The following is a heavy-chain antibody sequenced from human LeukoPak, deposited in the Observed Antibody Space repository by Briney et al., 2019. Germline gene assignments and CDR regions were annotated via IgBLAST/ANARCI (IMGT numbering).Heavy chain of an antibody. V-gene: IGHV3-30*03. D-gene: IGHD4-11*01. CDR2: ISYDGSNK. Sequence: GGSLRLPCAASGFTFSSYSMNWVRQAPGKGLEWVAVISYDGSNKYYADSVKGRFTISRDNSKNTLYLQMNSLRAEDTAVYYCARGPTTRGYYYYYGMDVWGQGTTVTVSS. J-gene: IGHJ6*02. CDR3: ARGPTTRGYYYYYGMDV. CDR1: GFTFSSYS.